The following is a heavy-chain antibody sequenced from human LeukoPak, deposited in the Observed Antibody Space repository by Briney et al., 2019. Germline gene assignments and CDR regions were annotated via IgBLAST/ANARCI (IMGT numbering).Heavy chain of an antibody. Sequence: ALVKVSCKASGYTFTGYYMHWVRQAPGQGLEWMGRINPNSGGTNYAQKFQGRVTMTRDTSISTAYMELSRLRSDDTAVYHCARDGWYYYDSSGYWFDPWGQGTLVTLSS. CDR1: GYTFTGYY. CDR2: INPNSGGT. J-gene: IGHJ5*02. V-gene: IGHV1-2*06. CDR3: ARDGWYYYDSSGYWFDP. D-gene: IGHD3-22*01.